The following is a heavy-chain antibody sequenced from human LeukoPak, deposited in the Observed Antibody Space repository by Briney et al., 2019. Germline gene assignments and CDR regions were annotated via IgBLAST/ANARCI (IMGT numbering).Heavy chain of an antibody. CDR2: VHLNGRT. Sequence: SGTLSLTCDVSGXSISTTNWWTWVRQPPGGGLEWIGEVHLNGRTHYSPSLESRVTLSVDMSENHVSLQLTSVTAADTAVYYCGREGGFYRPLDYSGPGALVIVSA. CDR1: GXSISTTNW. J-gene: IGHJ4*02. D-gene: IGHD2/OR15-2a*01. CDR3: GREGGFYRPLDY. V-gene: IGHV4-4*02.